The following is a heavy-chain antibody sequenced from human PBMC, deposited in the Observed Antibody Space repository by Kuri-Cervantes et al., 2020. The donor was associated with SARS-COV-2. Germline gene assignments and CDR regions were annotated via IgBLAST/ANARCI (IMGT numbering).Heavy chain of an antibody. V-gene: IGHV3-7*03. Sequence: LSLTCAASGFTFSSYWMSWVRQAPGKGLEWVANIKQDGSEKYYVDSVKGRFTISRDSAKNSPYLQMNSLRAEDTAVYYCAKIAHVVVIAGAFDLWGQGTMVTVSS. D-gene: IGHD2-21*01. CDR1: GFTFSSYW. J-gene: IGHJ3*01. CDR2: IKQDGSEK. CDR3: AKIAHVVVIAGAFDL.